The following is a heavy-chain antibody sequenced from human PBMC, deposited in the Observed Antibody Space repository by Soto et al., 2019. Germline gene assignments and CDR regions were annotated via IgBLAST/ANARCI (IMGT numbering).Heavy chain of an antibody. CDR1: GFTFSSYA. J-gene: IGHJ6*03. CDR2: ISGSGGST. Sequence: GGSLRLSCAASGFTFSSYAMSWVRQAPGKGLEWVSAISGSGGSTYYADSVKGRFTISRDNSKNKLYLQMNSLRAEDTAVYYCAKAEISAYYWYYYYMDVWGKGTTVTVSS. D-gene: IGHD3-22*01. CDR3: AKAEISAYYWYYYYMDV. V-gene: IGHV3-23*01.